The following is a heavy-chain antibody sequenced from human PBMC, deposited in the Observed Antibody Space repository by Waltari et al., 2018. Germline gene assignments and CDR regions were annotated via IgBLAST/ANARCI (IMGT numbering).Heavy chain of an antibody. D-gene: IGHD5-18*01. V-gene: IGHV3-53*01. CDR2: IYSGGST. Sequence: EVHLVESGGGLIQPGGSLRLSCAASGFTVSRNYMSWVRQAAGKGLEWVSVIYSGGSTYYADSVKGRFTISRDNSKNTLYLQMNSLRAEDTAVYYCAREEGGLYSYGTTYWGQGTLVTVSS. J-gene: IGHJ4*02. CDR3: AREEGGLYSYGTTY. CDR1: GFTVSRNY.